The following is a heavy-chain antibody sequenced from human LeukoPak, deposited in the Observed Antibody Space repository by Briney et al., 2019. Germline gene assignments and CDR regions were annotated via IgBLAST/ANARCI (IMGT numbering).Heavy chain of an antibody. Sequence: GASLRLSCAASGFTFSSYAMSWVRQAPGKGLEWVSAISGSGGSTYYADSVKGRFTISRDNSKNTLYLQMNSLRAEDPAVYYCAKDGGSSPYYFDYWGQGTLVTVSS. CDR1: GFTFSSYA. J-gene: IGHJ4*02. CDR3: AKDGGSSPYYFDY. D-gene: IGHD1-26*01. V-gene: IGHV3-23*01. CDR2: ISGSGGST.